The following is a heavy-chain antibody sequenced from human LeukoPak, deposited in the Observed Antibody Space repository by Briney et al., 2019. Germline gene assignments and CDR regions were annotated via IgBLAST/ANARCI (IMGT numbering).Heavy chain of an antibody. CDR1: RFTFTTSS. J-gene: IGHJ4*02. Sequence: PGGSLRLSCAASRFTFTTSSMHWVRQAPGKGLEWVAVIWYDGSNKYYADSVKGRFTISRDNSKNTLYLQTNGQRAEDTAVYYCAREYSGSSFDYWGQGTLVTVSS. CDR3: AREYSGSSFDY. V-gene: IGHV3-30*04. D-gene: IGHD1-26*01. CDR2: IWYDGSNK.